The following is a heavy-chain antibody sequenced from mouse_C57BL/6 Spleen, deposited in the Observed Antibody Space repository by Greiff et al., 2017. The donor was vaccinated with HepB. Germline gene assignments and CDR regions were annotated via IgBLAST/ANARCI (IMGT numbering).Heavy chain of an antibody. V-gene: IGHV6-3*01. CDR2: IRLKSDNYAT. CDR3: AGGDGDYAFAY. J-gene: IGHJ3*01. Sequence: EVKLVESGGGLVQPGGSMKLSCVASGFTFSNYWLNWVRQSPEKGLEWVAQIRLKSDNYATHYAESVKGRFTISRDDSESSVYLQMNNLRAEDTGSYYCAGGDGDYAFAYWGQGTLVTVSA. CDR1: GFTFSNYW. D-gene: IGHD2-13*01.